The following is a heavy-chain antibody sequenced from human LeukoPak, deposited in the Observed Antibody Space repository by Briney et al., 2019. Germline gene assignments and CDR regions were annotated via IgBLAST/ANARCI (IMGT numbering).Heavy chain of an antibody. Sequence: SETLSLTCAVYGGSFSGYYWSWIRQPPGKGLEWIGEINHSGSTNYNPSLKSRVTISVDTSKNQFSLKLSSVTAADTAVYYCARRGRTSLRGVRGVSQVNWFDPWGQGTLVTVSS. D-gene: IGHD3-10*01. CDR3: ARRGRTSLRGVRGVSQVNWFDP. CDR2: INHSGST. V-gene: IGHV4-34*01. J-gene: IGHJ5*02. CDR1: GGSFSGYY.